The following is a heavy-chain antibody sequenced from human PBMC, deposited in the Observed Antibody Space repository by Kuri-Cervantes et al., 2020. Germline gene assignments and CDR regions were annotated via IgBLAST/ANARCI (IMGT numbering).Heavy chain of an antibody. V-gene: IGHV3-48*04. D-gene: IGHD6-13*01. J-gene: IGHJ5*02. CDR1: GFTFSSYT. Sequence: GGSLRLSCAASGFTFSSYTMNCVRQAPGKGLEWVSYISSSSRTICYADSVRGRFTISRDNAKNSLDLQINSLRAEDTVVYDCAKDLTSSSWTNWFDPWGQGTLVTVSS. CDR3: AKDLTSSSWTNWFDP. CDR2: ISSSSRTI.